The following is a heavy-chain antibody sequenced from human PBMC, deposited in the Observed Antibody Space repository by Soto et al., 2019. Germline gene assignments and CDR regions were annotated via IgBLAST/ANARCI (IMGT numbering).Heavy chain of an antibody. D-gene: IGHD2-15*01. CDR3: ARGRGCSGGSCYYYYYYYMDA. CDR1: GGSFSGYY. Sequence: PSETLSLTCAVYGGSFSGYYWSWIRQPPGKGLEWIGEINHSGSTNYNPSLKSRVTISVDTSKNQFSLKLSSVTAADTAVYYCARGRGCSGGSCYYYYYYYMDAWGKGTTVTVSS. V-gene: IGHV4-34*01. J-gene: IGHJ6*03. CDR2: INHSGST.